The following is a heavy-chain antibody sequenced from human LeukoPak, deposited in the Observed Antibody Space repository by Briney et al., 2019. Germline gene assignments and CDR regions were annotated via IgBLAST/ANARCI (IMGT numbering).Heavy chain of an antibody. CDR3: ARGLVGATGAYYFDY. CDR2: ISSSSSYI. Sequence: GGSLRLSCAASGFTFSSYSMNWVRQAPGKGLEWVSSISSSSSYIYYADSVKGRFTISRDNAKNSLYLQMNSLRAEDTAVYYYARGLVGATGAYYFDYWGQGTLVTVSS. V-gene: IGHV3-21*01. J-gene: IGHJ4*02. D-gene: IGHD1-26*01. CDR1: GFTFSSYS.